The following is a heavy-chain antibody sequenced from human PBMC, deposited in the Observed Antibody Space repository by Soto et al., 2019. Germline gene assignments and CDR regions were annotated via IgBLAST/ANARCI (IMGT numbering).Heavy chain of an antibody. CDR1: GGSFNNYC. V-gene: IGHV4-34*02. Sequence: QVRLQQWGAGLVRPSETLTLTCAVYGGSFNNYCWRWIRQPPGKGLEWIGEVCPGGRTNYSPTLKREVRIAVEGSNNQFSLRLTSVTVADTAVYYCARGDYGQYDAYNWFDPWGQGNLVIVAS. CDR2: VCPGGRT. J-gene: IGHJ5*02. D-gene: IGHD3-10*01. CDR3: ARGDYGQYDAYNWFDP.